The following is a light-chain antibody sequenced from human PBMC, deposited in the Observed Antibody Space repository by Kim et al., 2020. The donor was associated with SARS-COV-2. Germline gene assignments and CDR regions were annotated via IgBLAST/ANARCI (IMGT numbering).Light chain of an antibody. CDR3: QVWDNNTWV. V-gene: IGLV3-9*01. CDR2: RDS. J-gene: IGLJ3*02. Sequence: VALGQTASITCGGDNIGSKHVHWYQQKARQAPVLVIYRDSSRPAEIPERFSGSNSGNTATLTVSRAQAGDEADYYCQVWDNNTWVFGAGTQLTVL. CDR1: NIGSKH.